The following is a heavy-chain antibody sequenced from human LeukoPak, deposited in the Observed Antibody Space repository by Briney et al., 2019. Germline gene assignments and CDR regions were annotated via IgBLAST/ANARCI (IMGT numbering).Heavy chain of an antibody. CDR2: ISYDGSNK. CDR3: ARDYSSGWYLDY. Sequence: GRSLRLSCAASGSIFSGHVMHWVRQAPGKGLEWVAVISYDGSNKYYADSVKGRFTISRDNSKNTLYLQMNSLRAEDTAVYYCARDYSSGWYLDYWGQGTLVTVSS. D-gene: IGHD6-19*01. CDR1: GSIFSGHV. J-gene: IGHJ4*02. V-gene: IGHV3-30-3*01.